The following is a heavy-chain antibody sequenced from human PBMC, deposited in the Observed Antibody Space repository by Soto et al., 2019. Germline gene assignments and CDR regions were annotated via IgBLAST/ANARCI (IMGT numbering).Heavy chain of an antibody. J-gene: IGHJ4*02. CDR1: DGSFNPNY. V-gene: IGHV4-59*08. CDR3: AGLGSYHQAFDS. CDR2: IYYAGTT. Sequence: QVRLQESGPGLVTSSETLSLTCTVSDGSFNPNYWGWIRQPPGKGLEWVGYIYYAGTTTYNPSLKGRATISLDTTENPFSMEERDLTGADTAVYYCAGLGSYHQAFDSWGQGTLVTVSS. D-gene: IGHD3-16*02.